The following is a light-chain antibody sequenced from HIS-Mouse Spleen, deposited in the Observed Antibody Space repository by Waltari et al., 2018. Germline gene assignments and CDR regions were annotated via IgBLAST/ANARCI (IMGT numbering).Light chain of an antibody. CDR3: SSYAGSNRV. J-gene: IGLJ2*01. Sequence: QSALTQPPSASGSPGQSVTISCTGTSSDVGGYNYVSWYQQHPGKAPKLMIYEASKRPSGVPDRFSGSKSGNTASLTVSGLQAEDEADYYCSSYAGSNRVFGGGTKLTVL. CDR1: SSDVGGYNY. V-gene: IGLV2-8*01. CDR2: EAS.